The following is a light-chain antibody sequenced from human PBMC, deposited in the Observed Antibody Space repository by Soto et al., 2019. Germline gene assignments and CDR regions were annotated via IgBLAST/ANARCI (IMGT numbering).Light chain of an antibody. CDR1: QSVSSRY. V-gene: IGKV3-20*01. Sequence: EIVLTQAPGTPSLSLGERANLSCRSSQSVSSRYLAWYQQKPGQAQRLLSYGASSRATGIPDRFSGSGSGTDLTLTISRLEPEDFAVYYCQQYGSSPFVTFGQGTKVDIK. J-gene: IGKJ1*01. CDR3: QQYGSSPFVT. CDR2: GAS.